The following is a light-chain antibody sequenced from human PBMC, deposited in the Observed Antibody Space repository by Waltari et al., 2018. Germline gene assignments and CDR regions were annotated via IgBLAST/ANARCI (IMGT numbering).Light chain of an antibody. CDR1: QSVSRY. V-gene: IGKV3-11*01. Sequence: DIVLSQSPATLSLSPGERAILSCRASQSVSRYLAWYQQKPGQAPRLLIYDASNRATGIPVRFSGSGSGTDFTLPISRLGPEDFAVYYCLQHSDWPRFTFGPGTKVDIK. CDR3: LQHSDWPRFT. J-gene: IGKJ3*01. CDR2: DAS.